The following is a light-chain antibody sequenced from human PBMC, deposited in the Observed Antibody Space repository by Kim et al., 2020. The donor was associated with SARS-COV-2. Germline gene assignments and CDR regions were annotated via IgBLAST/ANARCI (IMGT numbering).Light chain of an antibody. J-gene: IGKJ1*01. V-gene: IGKV3D-7*01. CDR3: QQSDNSPWT. CDR2: AAS. CDR1: PSALSDD. Sequence: SPGESTAISCGAAPSALSDDLAFYQHTAKPAPRLLIYAASSRATGIPARFSGSGSGTDFTLTISSLQPEDFAVYYCQQSDNSPWTFGQGTKVEIK.